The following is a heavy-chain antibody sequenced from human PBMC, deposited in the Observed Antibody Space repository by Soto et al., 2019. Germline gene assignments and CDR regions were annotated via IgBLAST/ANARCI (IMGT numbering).Heavy chain of an antibody. V-gene: IGHV3-23*01. Sequence: PGGSLRLSCAASGFTFSSYAMSWVRQAPGKGLEWVSAISGSGGSTYYADSVKGRFTISRDNSKNTLYLQMNSLRAEDTAVYYCARDHNIVVVPAATPLDYYYYYYMDVWGKGTTVTVSS. CDR1: GFTFSSYA. J-gene: IGHJ6*03. D-gene: IGHD2-2*01. CDR3: ARDHNIVVVPAATPLDYYYYYYMDV. CDR2: ISGSGGST.